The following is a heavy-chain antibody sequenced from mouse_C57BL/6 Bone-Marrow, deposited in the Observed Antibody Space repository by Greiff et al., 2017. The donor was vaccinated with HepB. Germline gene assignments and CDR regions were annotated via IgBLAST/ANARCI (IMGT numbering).Heavy chain of an antibody. CDR2: IVPGSGST. Sequence: QVQLQQSGAELMKPGASVKLSCKATGYTFTGYWIEWVKQRPGHGLEWIGEIVPGSGSTNYNEKFKGKATFTADTSSNTAYMQLSSLTTEDSAIYYGSRSRLRDYYAMDYWGQGTSVTVSS. J-gene: IGHJ4*01. D-gene: IGHD2-4*01. CDR3: SRSRLRDYYAMDY. V-gene: IGHV1-9*01. CDR1: GYTFTGYW.